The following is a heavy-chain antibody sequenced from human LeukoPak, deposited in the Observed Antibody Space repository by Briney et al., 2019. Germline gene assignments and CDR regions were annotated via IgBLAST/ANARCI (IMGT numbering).Heavy chain of an antibody. V-gene: IGHV4-39*01. Sequence: SETLSLTCTVSGDSISRNGHFWGWIRQPPGKGLEWIDIIDYSGTTYYNPSLKSRVAISVDTSTNQFSLNLISVTAADTALYYCARQPALTTWPNVISDYWGQGTLVTVSS. CDR1: GDSISRNGHF. D-gene: IGHD2/OR15-2a*01. CDR3: ARQPALTTWPNVISDY. CDR2: IDYSGTT. J-gene: IGHJ4*02.